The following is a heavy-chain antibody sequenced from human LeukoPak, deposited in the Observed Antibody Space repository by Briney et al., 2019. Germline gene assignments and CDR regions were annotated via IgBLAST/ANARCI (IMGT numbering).Heavy chain of an antibody. CDR1: GGSISSYY. CDR2: IYYSGST. CDR3: ARERVYYDYVWGSYRPYYFDY. Sequence: PSETLYLTCTVSGGSISSYYWSWIRQPPGKGLEWIGYIYYSGSTNYNPSLKSRVTISVDTSKNQFSLKLSSVTAADTAVYYCARERVYYDYVWGSYRPYYFDYWGQGTLVTVSS. J-gene: IGHJ4*02. V-gene: IGHV4-59*01. D-gene: IGHD3-16*02.